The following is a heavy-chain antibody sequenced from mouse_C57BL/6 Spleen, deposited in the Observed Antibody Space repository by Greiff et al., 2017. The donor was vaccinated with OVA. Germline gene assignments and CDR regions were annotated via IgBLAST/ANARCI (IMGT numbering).Heavy chain of an antibody. CDR2: ISYDGSN. V-gene: IGHV3-6*01. CDR3: ARDAGREFAY. Sequence: EVKLVESGPGLVKPSQSLSLTCSVTVYSITSGYYWNWIRQFPGNKLEWMGYISYDGSNNYNPSLKNRISITRDTSKNQFFLKLNSVTTEDTATYYCARDAGREFAYWGQGTLVTVSA. D-gene: IGHD3-3*01. CDR1: VYSITSGYY. J-gene: IGHJ3*01.